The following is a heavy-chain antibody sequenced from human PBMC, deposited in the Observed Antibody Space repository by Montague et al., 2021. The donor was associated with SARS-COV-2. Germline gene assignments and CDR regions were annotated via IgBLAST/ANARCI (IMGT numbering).Heavy chain of an antibody. J-gene: IGHJ6*02. Sequence: SETLSLTCTVSGGSISSISYDWGWIRQPPGKGLEWIGSIYYSGSTYYNPSLKSRVTISVDTSKNQFSLKLSSVTAADTAVYYCARGGIVVVVADSTGMDVWGQGTTVTVSS. CDR1: GGSISSISYD. D-gene: IGHD2-15*01. V-gene: IGHV4-39*01. CDR2: IYYSGST. CDR3: ARGGIVVVVADSTGMDV.